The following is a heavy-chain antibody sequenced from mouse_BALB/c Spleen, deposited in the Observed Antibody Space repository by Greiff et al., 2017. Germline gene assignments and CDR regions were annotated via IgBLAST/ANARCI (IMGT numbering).Heavy chain of an antibody. CDR2: ISDGGSYT. CDR3: ARGGYDYDEGAWFAY. V-gene: IGHV5-4*02. J-gene: IGHJ3*01. CDR1: GFTFSDYY. D-gene: IGHD2-4*01. Sequence: EVKVVESGGGLVKPGGSLKLSCAASGFTFSDYYMYWVRQTPEKRLEWVATISDGGSYTYYPDSVKGRFTISRDNAKNNLYLQMSSLKSEDTAMYYCARGGYDYDEGAWFAYWGQGTLVTVSA.